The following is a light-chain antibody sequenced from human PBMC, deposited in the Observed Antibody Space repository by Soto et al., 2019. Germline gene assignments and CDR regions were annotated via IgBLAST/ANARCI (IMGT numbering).Light chain of an antibody. CDR3: TSYTSSSTLVL. CDR1: SSDVGGYNF. Sequence: QSALTQPASVSGSPGQSITISRTGTSSDVGGYNFVSWYQQHPGKAPKLMIFDVSNRPSGVSNRFSGSKSGNTASLNISGLQAEDEADYYCTSYTSSSTLVLFGGGTKLTVL. J-gene: IGLJ2*01. V-gene: IGLV2-14*01. CDR2: DVS.